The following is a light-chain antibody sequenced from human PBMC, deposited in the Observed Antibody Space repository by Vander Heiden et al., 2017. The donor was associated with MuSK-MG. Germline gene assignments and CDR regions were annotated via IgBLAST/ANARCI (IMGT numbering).Light chain of an antibody. J-gene: IGKJ4*01. V-gene: IGKV1-33*01. CDR3: QQYDNLPLT. Sequence: DIQMTKSPSSLSASVGDRVTITCQASQDISNYLNWYQQKPGKAPKLLIYDASNLETGVPSRFSGSGSGTDFTFTISSLQPEDFATYYCQQYDNLPLTFGGGTKVEIK. CDR2: DAS. CDR1: QDISNY.